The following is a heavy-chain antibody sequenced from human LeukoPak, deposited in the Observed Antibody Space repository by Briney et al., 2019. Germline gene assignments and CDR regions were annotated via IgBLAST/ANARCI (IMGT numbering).Heavy chain of an antibody. Sequence: SETLSLTCAVYGGSFSGFYWSWIRQPPGKGLEWIGEINHSGSTYYNPSLKSRVTISEDTSKNQFSLKLTSVTAADTAVYYCARGGAARLHFQNWGQGTLVTVSS. D-gene: IGHD6-6*01. CDR1: GGSFSGFY. J-gene: IGHJ1*01. V-gene: IGHV4-34*01. CDR3: ARGGAARLHFQN. CDR2: INHSGST.